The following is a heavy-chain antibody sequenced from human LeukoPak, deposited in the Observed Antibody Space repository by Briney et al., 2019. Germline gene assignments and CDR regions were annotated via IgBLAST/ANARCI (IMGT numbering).Heavy chain of an antibody. CDR3: AELSITMIGGV. D-gene: IGHD3-10*02. Sequence: GGSLRLSCAASGFTFSSYEMNWVRQAPGKGLEWVSYISSSGSTIYYADSVKGRFTISRDNAKNSLYLQMNSLRAEDAAVYYCAELSITMIGGVWGKGTTVTISS. CDR1: GFTFSSYE. V-gene: IGHV3-48*03. J-gene: IGHJ6*04. CDR2: ISSSGSTI.